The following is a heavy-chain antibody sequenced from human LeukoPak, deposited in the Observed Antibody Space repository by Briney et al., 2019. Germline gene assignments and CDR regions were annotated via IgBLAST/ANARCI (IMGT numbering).Heavy chain of an antibody. CDR1: GGSISSYY. Sequence: SETLSLTCTVSGGSISSYYWSWIRQPAGKGLEWIGRIYTSGSTNYNPSLKSRVTMSVDTSKNQFSLKLSSVTAADTAVYYCARDRSSGWYWDAFDIWGQGTMVTVSS. J-gene: IGHJ3*02. D-gene: IGHD6-19*01. CDR3: ARDRSSGWYWDAFDI. CDR2: IYTSGST. V-gene: IGHV4-4*07.